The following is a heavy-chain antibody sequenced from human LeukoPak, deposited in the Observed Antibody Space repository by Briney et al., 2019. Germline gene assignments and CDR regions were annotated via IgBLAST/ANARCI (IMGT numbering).Heavy chain of an antibody. J-gene: IGHJ4*02. CDR3: ARDVFRGFDS. D-gene: IGHD2-21*01. Sequence: PSETLSLTCTVSGGSLTRYYWSWLRQPPGKGLEWIGHISDIGSTNSNPSLKSRVTMSLDTSKNQFSLKVSSVTAADTAVYYCARDVFRGFDSWGQGTLVTVSS. CDR1: GGSLTRYY. CDR2: ISDIGST. V-gene: IGHV4-59*01.